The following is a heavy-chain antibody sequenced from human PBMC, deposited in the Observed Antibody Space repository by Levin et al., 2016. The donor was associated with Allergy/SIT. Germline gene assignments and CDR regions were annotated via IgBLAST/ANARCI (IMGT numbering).Heavy chain of an antibody. CDR3: ARYGRYSDWLHALDV. Sequence: GESLKISCKVSGFALGDYWMHWVRQAPGKGLVWVSRINTDGSITTYADSVRGRFTMSRDEAENTLYLQMNSLRADDTAVYYCARYGRYSDWLHALDVWGQGTMVTVSS. CDR1: GFALGDYW. J-gene: IGHJ3*01. CDR2: INTDGSIT. V-gene: IGHV3-74*01. D-gene: IGHD3-9*01.